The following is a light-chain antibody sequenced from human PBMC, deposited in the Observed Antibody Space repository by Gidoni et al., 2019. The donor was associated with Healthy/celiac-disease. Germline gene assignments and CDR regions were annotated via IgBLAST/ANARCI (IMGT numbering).Light chain of an antibody. CDR1: QSVSSSY. V-gene: IGKV3-20*01. Sequence: IVFTHSPGTLSLSPGERATLSCRASQSVSSSYLAWYQQKPGQAPRLLIYGASSRATGIPDRFSGSGSGTDFTLTISRLEPEDFAVYYCQQYGSSPWTFGQGTKVEIK. CDR2: GAS. CDR3: QQYGSSPWT. J-gene: IGKJ1*01.